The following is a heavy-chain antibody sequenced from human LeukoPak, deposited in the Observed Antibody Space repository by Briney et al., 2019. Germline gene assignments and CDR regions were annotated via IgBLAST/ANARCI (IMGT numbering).Heavy chain of an antibody. J-gene: IGHJ3*02. CDR2: ISSSSSYI. V-gene: IGHV3-21*01. CDR1: GFTFSSYS. CDR3: ARTDEWRDYYDSDDAFDI. D-gene: IGHD3-22*01. Sequence: GGSLRLSGAASGFTFSSYSMNWVRQAPGKGLEWVSSISSSSSYIYYADSVKGRFTISRDNAKKSLYLQMNSLRAEDTAVYYCARTDEWRDYYDSDDAFDIWGQGTMVTVSS.